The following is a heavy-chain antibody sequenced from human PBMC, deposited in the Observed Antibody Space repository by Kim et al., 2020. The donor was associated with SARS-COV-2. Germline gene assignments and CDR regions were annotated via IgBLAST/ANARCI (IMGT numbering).Heavy chain of an antibody. CDR3: AKGGGDGTY. CDR2: LIDTGGL. V-gene: IGHV3-23*01. CDR1: GFTFSSYA. J-gene: IGHJ4*02. Sequence: GGSLRLSCSASGFTFSSYAMNWVRQSPGKGLEWVSGLIDTGGLFYADSVKGRFIISRDNSKNTVYLQMNSLRAEDTAVYYCAKGGGDGTYWGQGTLVTVSS. D-gene: IGHD2-21*02.